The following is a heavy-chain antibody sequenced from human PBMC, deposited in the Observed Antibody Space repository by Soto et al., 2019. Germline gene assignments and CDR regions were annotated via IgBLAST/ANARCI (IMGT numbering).Heavy chain of an antibody. Sequence: ASVKVSCKASGYTFTSYGISWVRQAPGQGLEWMGWISAYNGNTNYAQKLQGRVTMTTDTSTSTAYMELRSLRSDDTAVYYCAREGGTTFVDYYYYCMDVWGKGTTVTVSS. J-gene: IGHJ6*03. CDR1: GYTFTSYG. D-gene: IGHD1-7*01. CDR3: AREGGTTFVDYYYYCMDV. CDR2: ISAYNGNT. V-gene: IGHV1-18*01.